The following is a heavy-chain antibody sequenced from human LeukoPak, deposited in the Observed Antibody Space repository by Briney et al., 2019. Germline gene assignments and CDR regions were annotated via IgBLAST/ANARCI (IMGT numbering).Heavy chain of an antibody. CDR1: GGSISSSNW. CDR3: ARVLGYSYYFDY. V-gene: IGHV4-4*02. J-gene: IGHJ4*02. CDR2: ISHSGSA. D-gene: IGHD2-15*01. Sequence: SETLSLTCAVSGGSISSSNWWSWVRPPPGKGLEWIGEISHSGSANYNPSLKSRVTISVDKSKNQFSLKLSSVTAADTAVYYCARVLGYSYYFDYWGQGILVTVSS.